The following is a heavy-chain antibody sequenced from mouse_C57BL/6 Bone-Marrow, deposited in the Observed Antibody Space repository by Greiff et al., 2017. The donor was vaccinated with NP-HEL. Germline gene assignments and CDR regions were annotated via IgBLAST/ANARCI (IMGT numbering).Heavy chain of an antibody. D-gene: IGHD2-5*01. CDR2: IWSGGST. V-gene: IGHV2-2*01. CDR3: ARRGSNYVWFAY. J-gene: IGHJ3*01. Sequence: VMLVESGPGLVQPSQSLSITCTVSGFSLTSYGVHWVRQSPGKGLEWLGVIWSGGSTDYTAAFISRLSISKDNSKSQVFFKMNSLQADDTAIYYCARRGSNYVWFAYWGQGTLVTVSA. CDR1: GFSLTSYG.